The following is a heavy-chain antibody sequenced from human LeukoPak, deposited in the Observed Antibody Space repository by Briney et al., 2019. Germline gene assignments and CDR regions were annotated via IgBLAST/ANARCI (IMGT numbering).Heavy chain of an antibody. Sequence: PGGSLRLSCAASGFTFSSYAMHWVRQSPGKGLEWIGEIHHSGSTNYNPSLKSRVTISVDKSKNQFSVMLTPVTAADTAVYYCARNAYYSADYWGQGTLVTVSS. V-gene: IGHV4-4*02. CDR1: GFTFSSYA. CDR2: IHHSGST. D-gene: IGHD2/OR15-2a*01. CDR3: ARNAYYSADY. J-gene: IGHJ4*02.